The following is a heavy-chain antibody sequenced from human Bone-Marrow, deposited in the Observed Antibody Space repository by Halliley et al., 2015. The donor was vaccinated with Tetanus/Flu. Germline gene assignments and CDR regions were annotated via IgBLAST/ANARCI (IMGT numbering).Heavy chain of an antibody. V-gene: IGHV3-53*01. D-gene: IGHD3-10*01. CDR1: GFSVSTNY. J-gene: IGHJ4*02. CDR2: LYSGGVT. CDR3: ARDGRRFGELPLDY. Sequence: SLRLTCAVSGFSVSTNYMSWFRQAPGKGLEWVSVLYSGGVTFYADSVKGRFTISRDNSKNTLYLQMNILRAEDTAVYYCARDGRRFGELPLDYWGQGTLVPVSS.